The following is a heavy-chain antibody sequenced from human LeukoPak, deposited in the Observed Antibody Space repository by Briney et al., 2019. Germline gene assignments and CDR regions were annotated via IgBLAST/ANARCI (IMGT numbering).Heavy chain of an antibody. Sequence: GGSLRLSCAASGFTFSSYAMSWVRQAPGKGLEWVSYISSSGSTIYYADSVKGRFTTSRDNAKNSLYLQMNSLRAEDTAVYYCARDRNEWELLPYAFDIWGQGTMVTVSS. J-gene: IGHJ3*02. CDR3: ARDRNEWELLPYAFDI. D-gene: IGHD1-26*01. CDR1: GFTFSSYA. V-gene: IGHV3-48*04. CDR2: ISSSGSTI.